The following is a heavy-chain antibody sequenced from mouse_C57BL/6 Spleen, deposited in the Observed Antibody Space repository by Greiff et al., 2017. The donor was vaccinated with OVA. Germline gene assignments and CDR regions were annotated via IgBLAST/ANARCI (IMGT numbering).Heavy chain of an antibody. CDR1: GYTFTSYW. D-gene: IGHD2-3*01. V-gene: IGHV1-72*01. CDR2: IDPNSGGT. Sequence: QQSCKASGYTFTSYWMHWVKQRPGRGLEWIGRIDPNSGGTKYNEKFKSKATLTVDKPSSTAYMQLSSLTSEDSAVYYCARYFDGYYVLDYWGQGTTLTVSS. J-gene: IGHJ2*01. CDR3: ARYFDGYYVLDY.